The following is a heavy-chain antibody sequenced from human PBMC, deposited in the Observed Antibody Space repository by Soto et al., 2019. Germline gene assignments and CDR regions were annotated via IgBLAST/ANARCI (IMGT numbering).Heavy chain of an antibody. D-gene: IGHD3-16*02. J-gene: IGHJ4*02. CDR1: GFTFSSYG. V-gene: IGHV3-30*18. CDR2: ISYDGSNK. CDR3: VKDRWIDY. Sequence: GGSLRLSCAASGFTFSSYGMHWVRQAPGKGLEWVAVISYDGSNKYYADSVKGRFTISRDNSKNTLYLQMSSLRAEDTAVYYCVKDRWIDYWGQGTLVTVSS.